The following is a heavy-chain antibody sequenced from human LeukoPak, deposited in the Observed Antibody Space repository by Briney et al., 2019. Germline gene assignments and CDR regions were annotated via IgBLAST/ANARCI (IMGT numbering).Heavy chain of an antibody. J-gene: IGHJ4*02. CDR1: GYTFTGYY. V-gene: IGHV1-2*02. D-gene: IGHD4-23*01. Sequence: ASVKVSCKASGYTFTGYYMHWVRQAPGQGLEWMGWINPNSGGTNYAQKFQGRVTMTRDTSISTAYMELSRLRSDDTAVYYCARDDYGGNSNPIDYWGQGTLVTVSS. CDR2: INPNSGGT. CDR3: ARDDYGGNSNPIDY.